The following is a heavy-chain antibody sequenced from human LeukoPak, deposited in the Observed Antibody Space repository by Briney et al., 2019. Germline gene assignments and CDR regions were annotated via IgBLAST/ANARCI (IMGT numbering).Heavy chain of an antibody. J-gene: IGHJ4*02. V-gene: IGHV3-74*03. Sequence: PGGSLRLSCAASVFTFSIYCMHCVPHAPGKGLVCVSHINSVGSSTTYADSVRGRLTISRDNPKNTLYLQMNSLRAEDAAVYYCATKQWLAPPPDSWGQGTPVTVSS. CDR2: INSVGSST. CDR1: VFTFSIYC. D-gene: IGHD6-19*01. CDR3: ATKQWLAPPPDS.